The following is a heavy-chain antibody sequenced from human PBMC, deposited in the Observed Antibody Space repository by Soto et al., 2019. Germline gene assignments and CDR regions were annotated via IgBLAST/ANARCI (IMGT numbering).Heavy chain of an antibody. Sequence: EVQLVESGGGLVQPGGSLRLSCAASGFTFSSSWMHWVRQAPGKGLVWVSRINSGASTTNYADSVKGRFTISRDNAKNTLYLQMDSLTAEDTAVYYCARGPSGWFGYDYWGQVTLVTVSS. CDR1: GFTFSSSW. J-gene: IGHJ4*02. CDR2: INSGASTT. V-gene: IGHV3-74*01. D-gene: IGHD6-19*01. CDR3: ARGPSGWFGYDY.